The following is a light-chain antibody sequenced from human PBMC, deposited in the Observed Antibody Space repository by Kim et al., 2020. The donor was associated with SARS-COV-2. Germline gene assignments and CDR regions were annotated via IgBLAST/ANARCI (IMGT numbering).Light chain of an antibody. Sequence: LSASVGDRVAITCQASQDISNYLNWYQQKPGKAPKLLIYDASNLETGIPSRFSGSGSGTDFTFTISSLQPEDIATYYCQQYDNLLLFGQGTKLEIK. CDR1: QDISNY. CDR2: DAS. V-gene: IGKV1-33*01. J-gene: IGKJ2*01. CDR3: QQYDNLLL.